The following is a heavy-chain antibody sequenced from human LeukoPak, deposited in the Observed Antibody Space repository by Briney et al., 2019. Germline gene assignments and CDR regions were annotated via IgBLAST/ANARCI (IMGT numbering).Heavy chain of an antibody. CDR1: GYTFTGYY. V-gene: IGHV1-2*02. J-gene: IGHJ4*02. Sequence: ASVKVSCKASGYTFTGYYMHWVRQAPGQGLEWMGWINPNSGGTNYALKFQGRVTMTRDTSISTAYMELSRLRSDDTAVYYCARESSSIAARPFDYWGQGTLVTVSS. CDR2: INPNSGGT. D-gene: IGHD6-6*01. CDR3: ARESSSIAARPFDY.